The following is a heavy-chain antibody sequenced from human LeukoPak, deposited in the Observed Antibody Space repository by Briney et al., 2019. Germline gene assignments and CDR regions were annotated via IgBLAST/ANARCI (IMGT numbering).Heavy chain of an antibody. CDR3: ARGYCSGGSYTWGLFDS. J-gene: IGHJ4*02. CDR2: ISDSGGST. Sequence: PGGSLRLSCVASGFIFSTHAMSWVRLAPGRGLEWVSTISDSGGSTYYTESVKGRFTISRDNSMSTLSLQMKSLRVEDTALYYCARGYCSGGSYTWGLFDSWGQGTLVTVSS. V-gene: IGHV3-23*01. CDR1: GFIFSTHA. D-gene: IGHD2-15*01.